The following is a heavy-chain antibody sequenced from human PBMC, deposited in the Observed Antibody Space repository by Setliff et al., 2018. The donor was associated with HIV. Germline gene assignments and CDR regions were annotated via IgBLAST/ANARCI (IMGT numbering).Heavy chain of an antibody. CDR2: IRNDGSDK. Sequence: PGGSLRLSCAASGFTFSSYGLHWVRQAPGKGLEWVAFIRNDGSDKHYVDSVKGRFTISRDNSKNTLYLQMNSLRVEDTAVYYCAKDVCSGAYCYAYYYYGMDVWGQGTMVTVSS. CDR3: AKDVCSGAYCYAYYYYGMDV. V-gene: IGHV3-30*02. J-gene: IGHJ6*02. D-gene: IGHD2-15*01. CDR1: GFTFSSYG.